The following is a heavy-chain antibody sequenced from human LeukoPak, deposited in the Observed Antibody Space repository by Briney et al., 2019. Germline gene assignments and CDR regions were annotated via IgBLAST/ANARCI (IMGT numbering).Heavy chain of an antibody. J-gene: IGHJ4*02. V-gene: IGHV3-66*01. D-gene: IGHD3-10*01. Sequence: GGSLRLSCAASGFTVSSNYMSWVRQAPGKGLEWVSVIYSGGSTYYADSVKGRFTISRDNSKNTLYLQMNSLRAEDTAVYYCARGPVLLWFGELGGYFDYWGQGTLVTVSS. CDR3: ARGPVLLWFGELGGYFDY. CDR2: IYSGGST. CDR1: GFTVSSNY.